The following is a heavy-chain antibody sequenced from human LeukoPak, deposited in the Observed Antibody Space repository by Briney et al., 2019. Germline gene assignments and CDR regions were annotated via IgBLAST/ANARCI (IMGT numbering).Heavy chain of an antibody. CDR3: ARETNDFWRSPDY. D-gene: IGHD3-3*01. Sequence: ASVKVSCKASGYTFTGYYMHWVRQAPGQGLEWMGWINPNSGGTNYAQKFQGRVTMTRDTSISTAYMELSRLRSDDTAVYYCARETNDFWRSPDYWGQGTLVTVSS. V-gene: IGHV1-2*02. CDR1: GYTFTGYY. CDR2: INPNSGGT. J-gene: IGHJ4*02.